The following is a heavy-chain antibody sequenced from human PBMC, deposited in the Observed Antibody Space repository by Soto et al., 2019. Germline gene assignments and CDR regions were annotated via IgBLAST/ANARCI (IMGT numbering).Heavy chain of an antibody. Sequence: QAHLAQSGAEVKKPGSSVTVSCKASGGTFNSYGISWVRQAPGQGLDWMGVIIPLYGTVNYAQKFQGRVSITADKATTTAYMDLNIPRSHATAVYYWSRGRGIRGVIPSHFGLWGQGTLVTAS. CDR2: IIPLYGTV. CDR1: GGTFNSYG. D-gene: IGHD3-10*01. J-gene: IGHJ4*02. CDR3: SRGRGIRGVIPSHFGL. V-gene: IGHV1-69*06.